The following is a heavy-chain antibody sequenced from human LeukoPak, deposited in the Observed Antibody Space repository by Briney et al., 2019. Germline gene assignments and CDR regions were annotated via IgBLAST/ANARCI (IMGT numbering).Heavy chain of an antibody. V-gene: IGHV3-21*01. CDR2: ISSSSSYI. Sequence: GGSLRLSCAASGFTFSSYSMNWVRQAPGKGLEWVSSISSSSSYIYYADSVKGRFTISRDNAKNSLYLQMNSLRAEDTAVYYCARDLGDSHWGPSDYWGQGTLVTVSS. CDR3: ARDLGDSHWGPSDY. D-gene: IGHD7-27*01. CDR1: GFTFSSYS. J-gene: IGHJ4*02.